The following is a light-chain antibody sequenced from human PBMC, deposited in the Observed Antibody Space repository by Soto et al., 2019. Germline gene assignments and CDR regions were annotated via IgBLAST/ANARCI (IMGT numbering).Light chain of an antibody. J-gene: IGKJ3*01. CDR3: QQRSNWPIFT. V-gene: IGKV3-11*01. CDR2: DAS. CDR1: QSVSSY. Sequence: EIVLTQSPATLSLSPGERTTLSCRASQSVSSYLAWYQQKPGQAPRLLIYDASNRATAIPSRFSGSGSVTDFTLTISTLDPEDFAVYYCQQRSNWPIFTFGPGTTVDIK.